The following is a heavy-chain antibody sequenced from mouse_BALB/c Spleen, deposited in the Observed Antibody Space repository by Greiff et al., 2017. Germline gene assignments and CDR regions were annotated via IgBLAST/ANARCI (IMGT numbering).Heavy chain of an antibody. CDR3: APHFYSASSYVDY. D-gene: IGHD1-1*01. V-gene: IGHV14-3*02. CDR2: IDPANGTT. CDR1: GFNIKDSY. J-gene: IGHJ2*01. Sequence: EVKLMESGAELVKPGASVKLSCTASGFNIKDSYMHWVKQRPEKGLEWIGRIDPANGTTKYDPKFQGKATITADISSNTAYLQLSSLTSEDTAVYYCAPHFYSASSYVDYWGQGTTLTVSS.